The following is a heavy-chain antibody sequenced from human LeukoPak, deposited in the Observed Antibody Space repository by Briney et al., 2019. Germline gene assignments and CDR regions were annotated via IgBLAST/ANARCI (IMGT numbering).Heavy chain of an antibody. CDR1: GGSIISGDYY. J-gene: IGHJ3*02. CDR3: ARYPGGYYYDSSGPKGGAFDI. V-gene: IGHV4-30-4*01. CDR2: IYYSGST. D-gene: IGHD3-22*01. Sequence: SETLSLTCTVSGGSIISGDYYWSWIRQPPGKGLEWIGYIYYSGSTYYNPSLKSRATISVDTSKNQFSLKPSSVTAADTAVYFCARYPGGYYYDSSGPKGGAFDIWGQGTMVTVSS.